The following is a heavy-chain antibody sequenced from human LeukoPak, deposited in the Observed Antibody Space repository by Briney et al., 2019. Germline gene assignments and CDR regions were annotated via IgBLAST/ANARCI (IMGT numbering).Heavy chain of an antibody. CDR1: GGXISNYC. Sequence: SETLSLTCTVSGGXISNYCCSWIRQPPGRGLEWIGYINYSGSTNYNPSLKNRVTISVDTSKNQFSLKVTSVTAADTAVYYCARLNGGYWGQGTLVTVSS. D-gene: IGHD1-1*01. J-gene: IGHJ4*02. CDR2: INYSGST. CDR3: ARLNGGY. V-gene: IGHV4-59*08.